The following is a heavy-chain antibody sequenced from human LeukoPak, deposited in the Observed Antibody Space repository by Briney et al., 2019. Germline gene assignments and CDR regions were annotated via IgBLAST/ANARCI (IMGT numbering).Heavy chain of an antibody. V-gene: IGHV4-61*01. J-gene: IGHJ6*02. CDR3: ARDNWNYGSSMDV. Sequence: SETLSLTCTVSGGSVNSGSYYWSWIRQPPGKGLEWIGYIYYSESTNYNPSLKSRVTISVDTSKNQFSLKLSSVTAADTAVYYCARDNWNYGSSMDVWGQGTTVTVSS. CDR1: GGSVNSGSYY. CDR2: IYYSEST. D-gene: IGHD1-7*01.